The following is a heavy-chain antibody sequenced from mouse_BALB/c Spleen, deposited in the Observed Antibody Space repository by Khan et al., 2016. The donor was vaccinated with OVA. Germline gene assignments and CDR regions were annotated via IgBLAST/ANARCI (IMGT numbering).Heavy chain of an antibody. CDR3: TGEEALYYLDY. J-gene: IGHJ2*01. Sequence: QVQLKESGAELVRPGASVKLSCKTSGYNFTSYWIHWVKQRSEQGLEWIARIYPGTDNTYYTERLKDKATLTEDKSSSTAYMHPSSLKSEDTAVYYCTGEEALYYLDYWGQGTTLTVSS. D-gene: IGHD3-2*02. CDR1: GYNFTSYW. V-gene: IGHV1-76*01. CDR2: IYPGTDNT.